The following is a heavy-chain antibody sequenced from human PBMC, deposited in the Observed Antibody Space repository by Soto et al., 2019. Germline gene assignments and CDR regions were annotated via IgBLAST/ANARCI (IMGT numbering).Heavy chain of an antibody. CDR1: GGSISSSSYY. CDR2: ISYSGST. D-gene: IGHD3-22*01. CDR3: ASYYYDSSGYYYVPGVY. V-gene: IGHV4-39*01. J-gene: IGHJ4*02. Sequence: SETLSLTCTVSGGSISSSSYYLGWIRPPPGKGLEWIGSISYSGSTYYNPSLKSRVTISVDTSKNQFSLKLSSVTAADTAVYYCASYYYDSSGYYYVPGVYWGQGTLVTVSS.